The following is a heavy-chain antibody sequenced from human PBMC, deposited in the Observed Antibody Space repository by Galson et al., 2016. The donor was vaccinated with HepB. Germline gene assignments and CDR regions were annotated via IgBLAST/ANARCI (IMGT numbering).Heavy chain of an antibody. V-gene: IGHV1-46*01. D-gene: IGHD5-18*01. CDR2: INPNGGST. J-gene: IGHJ4*02. CDR1: GYSFTTYY. Sequence: SVKVSCKASGYSFTTYYMHWVRQAPGQGLEWMGIINPNGGSTNYAQKFQGRVSMTSDRSTSTVYMELSSLRSEDTAVYYCARDNGYSYGYWDYWGQGTLVTVSS. CDR3: ARDNGYSYGYWDY.